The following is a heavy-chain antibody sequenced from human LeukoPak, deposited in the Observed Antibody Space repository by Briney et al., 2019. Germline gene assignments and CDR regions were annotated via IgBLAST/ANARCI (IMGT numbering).Heavy chain of an antibody. V-gene: IGHV1-69*13. CDR2: IIPIFGTP. CDR3: ARVHYYYDSSGLWPYFDY. J-gene: IGHJ4*02. Sequence: GASVTVSCKASGGTFSSYAISWVRQAPGQGLEWMGGIIPIFGTPNYAQKFQGRLTITADESTSTAYMELSRLRSDDTAVYYCARVHYYYDSSGLWPYFDYWGQGTLVTVSS. D-gene: IGHD3-22*01. CDR1: GGTFSSYA.